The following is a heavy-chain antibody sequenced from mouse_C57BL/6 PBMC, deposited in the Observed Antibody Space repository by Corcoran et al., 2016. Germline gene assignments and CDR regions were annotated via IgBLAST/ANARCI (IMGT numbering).Heavy chain of an antibody. CDR1: GYTFTDYY. CDR2: INPNNGGT. Sequence: EVQLQQSGPELVKPGASVKISCKASGYTFTDYYMNWVEQSHGKSLEWIGDINPNNGGTSYNQKFKGKATLTVDKSSSTAYMELRSLTSEDSAVYYCARGTVVAKYYFDYWGQGTTLTVSS. V-gene: IGHV1-26*01. CDR3: ARGTVVAKYYFDY. J-gene: IGHJ2*01. D-gene: IGHD1-1*01.